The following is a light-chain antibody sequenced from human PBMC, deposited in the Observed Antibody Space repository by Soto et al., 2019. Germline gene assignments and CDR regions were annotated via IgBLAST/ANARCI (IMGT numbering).Light chain of an antibody. CDR3: QQYNDWPLT. Sequence: EIVLTQSPATLSLSPGERATLAXRASQSVSSNLAWYQQKPGQAPSLLIYGAFTRATGIPARFSGTGSGTEFTLTISSLQSEDFALYYCQQYNDWPLTFGQGTKVDI. V-gene: IGKV3-15*01. CDR2: GAF. CDR1: QSVSSN. J-gene: IGKJ1*01.